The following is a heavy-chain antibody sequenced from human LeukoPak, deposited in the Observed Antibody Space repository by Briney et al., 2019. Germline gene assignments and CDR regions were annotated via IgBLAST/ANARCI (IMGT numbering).Heavy chain of an antibody. CDR2: ISSSGSTI. D-gene: IGHD3-9*01. Sequence: GGSLRLSCAASGFTFSSYEMNWVRQAPGKGLEWVSYISSSGSTIYYADSVKGRFTISRDNAKNSLYLQMNSLRAEDTAVYYCARDGGYYDILTGYLSPYLDYWGQGTLVTVSS. CDR3: ARDGGYYDILTGYLSPYLDY. V-gene: IGHV3-48*03. J-gene: IGHJ4*02. CDR1: GFTFSSYE.